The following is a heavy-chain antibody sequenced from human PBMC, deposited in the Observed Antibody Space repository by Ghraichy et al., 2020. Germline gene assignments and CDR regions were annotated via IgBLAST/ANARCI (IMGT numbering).Heavy chain of an antibody. Sequence: SETLSLTCTVSGGSISSSSYYWGWIRQPPGKGLEWIGSIYYSGSTYYNPSLKSRVTISVDTSKNQFSLKLSSVTAADTAVYYCARESEYYDSSGYYALRYFDYWGQGTLVTVSS. J-gene: IGHJ4*02. V-gene: IGHV4-39*01. CDR2: IYYSGST. CDR3: ARESEYYDSSGYYALRYFDY. D-gene: IGHD3-22*01. CDR1: GGSISSSSYY.